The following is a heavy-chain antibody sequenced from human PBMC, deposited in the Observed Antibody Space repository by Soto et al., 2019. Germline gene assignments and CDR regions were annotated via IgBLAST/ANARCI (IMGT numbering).Heavy chain of an antibody. CDR2: ISASGGTT. V-gene: IGHV3-23*01. CDR3: AHNPTPYYYDSSGYYDY. D-gene: IGHD3-22*01. CDR1: GFTFSSSA. Sequence: PGGSLRLSCAASGFTFSSSAMSWVRQAPGKGLEWISGISASGGTTYYADSVKGRFTISRDNSKNTLYLQMNSLRAEDTAVYYCAHNPTPYYYDSSGYYDYWGQGTLVTVSS. J-gene: IGHJ4*02.